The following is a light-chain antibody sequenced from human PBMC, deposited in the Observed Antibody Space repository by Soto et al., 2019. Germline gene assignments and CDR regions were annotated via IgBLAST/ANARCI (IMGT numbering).Light chain of an antibody. CDR1: QSVSSGY. J-gene: IGKJ5*01. Sequence: EIVLTQTPATLSVSPGERATLSCGASQSVSSGYLAWYQLKPGLAPRLLIYDASSRATGIPDRFSGTGSGTDFTLTINNLEPEDFAVYYCQVRTNWSIAFGRGTRLEI. V-gene: IGKV3D-20*02. CDR2: DAS. CDR3: QVRTNWSIA.